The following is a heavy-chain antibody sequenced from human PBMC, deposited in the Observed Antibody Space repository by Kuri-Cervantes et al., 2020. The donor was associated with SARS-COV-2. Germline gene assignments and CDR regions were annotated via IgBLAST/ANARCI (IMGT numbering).Heavy chain of an antibody. Sequence: GESLKISCAASGFTFSSFPMSWVRQAPGKGLEWVSGISGSGANTYYADSVKGWFTISRDNSKNTLYLQMNSLRAEDTAVYYCVKDSRVYYFDYWGQGTLVTVSP. CDR3: VKDSRVYYFDY. J-gene: IGHJ4*02. CDR1: GFTFSSFP. CDR2: ISGSGANT. V-gene: IGHV3-23*01. D-gene: IGHD2/OR15-2a*01.